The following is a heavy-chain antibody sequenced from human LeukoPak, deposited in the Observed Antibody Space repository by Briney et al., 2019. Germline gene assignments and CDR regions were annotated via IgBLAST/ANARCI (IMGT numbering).Heavy chain of an antibody. D-gene: IGHD6-19*01. CDR2: IPYDTNKK. CDR3: AKDSGAWFFDY. V-gene: IGHV3-30*02. J-gene: IGHJ4*02. CDR1: GFPFNNYG. Sequence: GGSLRLSCAASGFPFNNYGMHWVRQAPGKGLEWVAFIPYDTNKKYYADSVKGRFTISRDNSKNTVYVQMDSLRAGDTAVYYCAKDSGAWFFDYWGQGTLVAVSS.